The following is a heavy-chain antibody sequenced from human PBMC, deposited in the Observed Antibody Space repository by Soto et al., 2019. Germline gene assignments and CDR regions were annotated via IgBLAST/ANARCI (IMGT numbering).Heavy chain of an antibody. D-gene: IGHD6-6*01. Sequence: GGSLRLSCAASGFTFSSYDMHWVRQATGKGLEWVSAIGTAGDTYYPGSVKGRFTISRENAKNSLYLQMNSLRAEDTAVYYCAREVSRPGTFAYYYYGMDVWGQGTTVTVSS. CDR1: GFTFSSYD. CDR3: AREVSRPGTFAYYYYGMDV. J-gene: IGHJ6*02. CDR2: IGTAGDT. V-gene: IGHV3-13*01.